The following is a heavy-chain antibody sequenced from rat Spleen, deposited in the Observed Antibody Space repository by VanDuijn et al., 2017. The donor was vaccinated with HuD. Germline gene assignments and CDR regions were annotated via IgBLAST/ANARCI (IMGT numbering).Heavy chain of an antibody. CDR2: ITSGGGST. CDR1: GFSFSSFA. Sequence: EVQLVESGGGLVQPGRSLKLSCAASGFSFSSFAMAWVRQAPKKGLEWVATITSGGGSTHYRDSVKGRFTISRDNAKSTLYLQMDSLRSEDTATYYCATEELGRGYFDYWGQGVMVTVSS. D-gene: IGHD5-1*01. V-gene: IGHV5S23*01. CDR3: ATEELGRGYFDY. J-gene: IGHJ2*01.